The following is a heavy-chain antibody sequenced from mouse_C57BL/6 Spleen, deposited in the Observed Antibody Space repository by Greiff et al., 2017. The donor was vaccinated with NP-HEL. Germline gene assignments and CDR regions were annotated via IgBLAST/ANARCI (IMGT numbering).Heavy chain of an antibody. J-gene: IGHJ1*03. CDR3: ARERRITTVVAKGYFDV. V-gene: IGHV3-6*01. D-gene: IGHD1-1*01. CDR1: GYSITSGYY. Sequence: DVQLQESGPGLVKPSQSLSLTCSVTGYSITSGYYWNWIRQFPGNKLEWMGYISYDGSNNYNPSLKNRISITRDTSKNQFFLKLNSVTTEDTATYYCARERRITTVVAKGYFDVWGTGTTVTVSS. CDR2: ISYDGSN.